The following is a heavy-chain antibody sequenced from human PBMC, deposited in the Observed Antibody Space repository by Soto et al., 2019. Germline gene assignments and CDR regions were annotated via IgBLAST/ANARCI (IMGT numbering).Heavy chain of an antibody. CDR3: ASQPVTRFWPHYYYYGMDV. Sequence: NPSETLSLTCTVSGGSISSGDYYWSWIRQPPGKGLEWIGYIYYSGSTYYNPSLKSRVTISVDTSKNQFSLKLSSVTAADTAVYYCASQPVTRFWPHYYYYGMDVWGQGTTVTVSS. D-gene: IGHD4-17*01. V-gene: IGHV4-30-4*01. J-gene: IGHJ6*02. CDR2: IYYSGST. CDR1: GGSISSGDYY.